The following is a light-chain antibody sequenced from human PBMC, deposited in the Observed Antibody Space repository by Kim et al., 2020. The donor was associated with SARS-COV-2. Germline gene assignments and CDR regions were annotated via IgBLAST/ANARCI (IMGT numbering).Light chain of an antibody. CDR3: AAWDDSLNGWV. Sequence: ELTQPPSASGTPGQRVIISCSGSSSNIGSNTVNWYQQLPGTAPKLLIYSNNQRPSGVPDRFSGSKSGTSASLAISGLQSEDEADYYCAAWDDSLNGWVFGGGTQLTVL. CDR2: SNN. CDR1: SSNIGSNT. V-gene: IGLV1-44*01. J-gene: IGLJ3*02.